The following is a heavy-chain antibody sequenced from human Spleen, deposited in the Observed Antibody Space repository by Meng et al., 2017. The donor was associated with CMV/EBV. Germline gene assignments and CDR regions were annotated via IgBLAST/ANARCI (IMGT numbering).Heavy chain of an antibody. CDR2: ISWDGGST. J-gene: IGHJ4*02. CDR3: AKDIGGHYDFWSGGLDY. D-gene: IGHD3-3*01. V-gene: IGHV3-43*01. Sequence: GESLKISCAASGFTFDDYTMHWVRQAPGKGLGWVSLISWDGGSTYYADSVKGRFTISRDNIKNSLYLHMNSLRTEDTALFYCAKDIGGHYDFWSGGLDYWGQGTLVTVSS. CDR1: GFTFDDYT.